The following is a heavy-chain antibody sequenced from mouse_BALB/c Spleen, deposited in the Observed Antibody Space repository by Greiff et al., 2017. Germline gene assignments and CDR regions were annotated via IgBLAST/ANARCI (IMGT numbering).Heavy chain of an antibody. CDR1: GYTFTSYC. D-gene: IGHD1-1*01. CDR3: TSYYGAY. Sequence: QVQLQQPGAELVRPGASVKLSCKASGYTFTSYCINWVKQRPGQGLEWIGNIYPSDSYTNYNQKFKDKATLTVDKSSSTAYMQLSSPTSEDSAVYYCTSYYGAYWGQGTLVTVSA. CDR2: IYPSDSYT. V-gene: IGHV1-69*02. J-gene: IGHJ3*01.